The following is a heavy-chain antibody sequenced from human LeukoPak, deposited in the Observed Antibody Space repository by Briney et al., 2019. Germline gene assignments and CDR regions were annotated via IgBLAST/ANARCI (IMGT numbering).Heavy chain of an antibody. Sequence: SETLSLTCTVSGGSISSYYWSWIRQPPGKGLEWIGYIYYSGSTNYNPSLKSRVTISVDTSKNQFSLKLSSVTAADTAVYYCARAAKDCSSTSCYYYGMDVWGQGTTVTVSS. CDR1: GGSISSYY. CDR3: ARAAKDCSSTSCYYYGMDV. V-gene: IGHV4-59*01. CDR2: IYYSGST. J-gene: IGHJ6*02. D-gene: IGHD2-2*01.